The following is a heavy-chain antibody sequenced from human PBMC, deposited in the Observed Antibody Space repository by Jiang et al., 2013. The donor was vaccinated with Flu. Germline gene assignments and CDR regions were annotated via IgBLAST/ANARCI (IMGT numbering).Heavy chain of an antibody. Sequence: VQLVESGGGVVQPGGSLRLSCAASGFTFNYYAMYWVRQAPGKGLEWVASIWHDGSRRYYGDSVQGRFTVSRENSKDTLYLQMNSLTAEDTAVYFCATLRGSSYDTYLLDFWGQGTLVTVSS. CDR2: IWHDGSRR. V-gene: IGHV3-30*02. CDR1: GFTFNYYA. CDR3: ATLRGSSYDTYLLDF. J-gene: IGHJ4*02. D-gene: IGHD2-15*01.